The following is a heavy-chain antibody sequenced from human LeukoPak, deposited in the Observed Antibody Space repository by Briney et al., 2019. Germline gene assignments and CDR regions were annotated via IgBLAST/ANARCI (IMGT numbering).Heavy chain of an antibody. V-gene: IGHV4-59*12. CDR2: VYNSENT. CDR1: GGSISIYY. D-gene: IGHD6-13*01. CDR3: ATRHIAAAGVDY. Sequence: PSETLSLTCTVSGGSISIYYWSWIRQPPGKGLEWIGYVYNSENTNYNPSLKSRATISADTSKNQFSLKLSSVTAADTAVYYCATRHIAAAGVDYWGQGTLVTVSS. J-gene: IGHJ4*02.